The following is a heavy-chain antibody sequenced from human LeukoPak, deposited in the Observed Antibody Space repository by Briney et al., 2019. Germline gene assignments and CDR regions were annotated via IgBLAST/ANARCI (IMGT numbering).Heavy chain of an antibody. CDR2: ITSSSSTI. Sequence: GGSLRLSCAASGFTFSSYSMNWVRQAPGKGLEWVSYITSSSSTIYYADSVKGRFTISRDNAKNSLYLQMDSLRAEDTAVYYCASGGPMVRARINYWGQGTLVTVSS. J-gene: IGHJ4*02. CDR1: GFTFSSYS. V-gene: IGHV3-48*01. D-gene: IGHD3-10*01. CDR3: ASGGPMVRARINY.